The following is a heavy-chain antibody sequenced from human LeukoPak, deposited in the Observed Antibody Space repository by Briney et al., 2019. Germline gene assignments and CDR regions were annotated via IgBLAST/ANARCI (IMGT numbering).Heavy chain of an antibody. CDR3: ASISGPGIAVAGTGN. V-gene: IGHV3-21*01. J-gene: IGHJ4*02. D-gene: IGHD6-19*01. Sequence: GGFLRLSCAASGFTFSSYTMNWVRQAPGKGLEWVSSISSSSSYIYYADSVKGRLTISRDNAKNSLYLQMNSLRAEDTAVYYCASISGPGIAVAGTGNWGQGTLVTVSS. CDR2: ISSSSSYI. CDR1: GFTFSSYT.